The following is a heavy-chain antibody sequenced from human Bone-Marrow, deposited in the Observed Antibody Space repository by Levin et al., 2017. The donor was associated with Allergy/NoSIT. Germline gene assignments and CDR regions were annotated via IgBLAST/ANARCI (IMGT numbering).Heavy chain of an antibody. CDR2: ISNDADTT. D-gene: IGHD1-14*01. Sequence: GESLKISCAASGFTFSSFAMHWVRQAPGKGLEYISAISNDADTTYYANSVKGRFTISRDTSKNTLYLQMGGLRADDMSVYYCATSFGPRTSYWGQGARVTVSS. J-gene: IGHJ4*02. V-gene: IGHV3-64*01. CDR3: ATSFGPRTSY. CDR1: GFTFSSFA.